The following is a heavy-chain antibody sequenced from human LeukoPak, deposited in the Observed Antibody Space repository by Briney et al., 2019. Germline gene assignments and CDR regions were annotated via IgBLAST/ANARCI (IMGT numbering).Heavy chain of an antibody. CDR3: AKDPYSSSLGYFDY. CDR1: GFTFGSYA. V-gene: IGHV3-23*01. CDR2: ISGSGGST. J-gene: IGHJ4*02. D-gene: IGHD6-13*01. Sequence: GGSLRLSCAASGFTFGSYAMSWVRQAPGKGLEWVSAISGSGGSTYYADSVKGRFTISRDNSKNTLYLQMNSLRAEDTAVYYCAKDPYSSSLGYFDYWGQGTLVTVSS.